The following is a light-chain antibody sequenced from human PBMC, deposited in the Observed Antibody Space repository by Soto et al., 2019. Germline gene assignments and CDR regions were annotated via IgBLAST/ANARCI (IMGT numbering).Light chain of an antibody. CDR3: QQTFSAPVT. CDR1: QSISSY. CDR2: AAS. V-gene: IGKV1-39*01. J-gene: IGKJ2*01. Sequence: DIQMTQSPSSLSASVGDRVTITCRASQSISSYLNWYQQKPGEAPKILIYAASTLQSGVPSRCSGRGSGPDFSLTISSLQHEDFSNYYCQQTFSAPVTFGQGTRLEIK.